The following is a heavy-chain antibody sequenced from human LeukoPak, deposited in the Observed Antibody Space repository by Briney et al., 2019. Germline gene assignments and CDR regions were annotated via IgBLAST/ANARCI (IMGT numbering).Heavy chain of an antibody. D-gene: IGHD3-10*01. V-gene: IGHV3-21*01. CDR2: ISSSSSYI. CDR3: ARDSMVRGVIYYMDV. J-gene: IGHJ6*03. Sequence: PGGSLRLSCAASGFTFRSYSLNWVRQAPGKGLEWVSSISSSSSYIYYADSVKGRFTISRDNAKNSLYLQMNSLRAEDTAVYYCARDSMVRGVIYYMDVWGKGTTVTVSS. CDR1: GFTFRSYS.